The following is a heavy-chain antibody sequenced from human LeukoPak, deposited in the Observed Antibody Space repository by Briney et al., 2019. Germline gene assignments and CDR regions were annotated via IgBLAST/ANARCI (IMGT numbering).Heavy chain of an antibody. Sequence: SETLSLTCAVYGGSFSGYYWSWIRQPPGKGLEWIGSIYYSGSTYYNPSLKSRVTISVDTSKNQFSLKLSSVTAADTAVYYCARHGEGPYGSGSYQDYWGQGTLVTVSS. CDR1: GGSFSGYY. J-gene: IGHJ4*02. V-gene: IGHV4-34*01. CDR2: IYYSGST. CDR3: ARHGEGPYGSGSYQDY. D-gene: IGHD3-10*01.